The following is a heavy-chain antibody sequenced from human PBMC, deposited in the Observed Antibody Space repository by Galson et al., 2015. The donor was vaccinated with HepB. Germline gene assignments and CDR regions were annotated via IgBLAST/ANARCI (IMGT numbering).Heavy chain of an antibody. CDR3: ARAKSVVVTAIPQYYFDY. CDR2: IYPGDSDT. V-gene: IGHV5-51*01. J-gene: IGHJ4*02. D-gene: IGHD2-21*02. CDR1: GYSFTSYW. Sequence: QSGAEVKKPGESLKISCKGSGYSFTSYWIGWVRQMPGKGLEWMGIIYPGDSDTRYSPSFQDQVTISADKSISTAYLQWSSLKASDTAMYYCARAKSVVVTAIPQYYFDYWGQGTLVTVSS.